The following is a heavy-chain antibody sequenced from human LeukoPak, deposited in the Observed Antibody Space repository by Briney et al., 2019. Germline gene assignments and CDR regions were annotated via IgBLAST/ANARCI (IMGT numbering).Heavy chain of an antibody. CDR1: GFTFTSYG. V-gene: IGHV1-18*01. J-gene: IGHJ5*02. D-gene: IGHD2-21*02. Sequence: ASVKVSCKASGFTFTSYGISWVRQAPGQGLEWMGWISAYNGNTNYAQKRQGTVTMATDTSTSTAYMELRSLRSDDTAGYYCAREGDPTENWFDPWGQGTLVTVAS. CDR2: ISAYNGNT. CDR3: AREGDPTENWFDP.